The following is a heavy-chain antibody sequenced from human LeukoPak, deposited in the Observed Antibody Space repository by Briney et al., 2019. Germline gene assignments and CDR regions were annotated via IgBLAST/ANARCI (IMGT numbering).Heavy chain of an antibody. J-gene: IGHJ6*03. CDR1: GFTFSDYY. CDR3: ASSRTSGDYYYYYYMDV. D-gene: IGHD2-21*02. Sequence: GGSLRLSCAASGFTFSDYYMSWIRQAPGKGLEWVSYISSSGSTIYYADSVKGRFTISRDNAKNSLYLQMNSLRAEDTAVYYCASSRTSGDYYYYYYMDVWGKGTTVTVSS. CDR2: ISSSGSTI. V-gene: IGHV3-11*04.